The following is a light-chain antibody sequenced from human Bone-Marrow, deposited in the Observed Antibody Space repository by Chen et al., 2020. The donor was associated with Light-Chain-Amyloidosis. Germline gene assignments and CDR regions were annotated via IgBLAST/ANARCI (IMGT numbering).Light chain of an antibody. V-gene: IGLV2-23*02. Sequence: QSALAQPASVSGSPGQSITISCTGTSSDVGTYNLFSWYQQHPGRAPKLMIYEVTKRPSGISDRFAGSKSVNTASLTISGLQAEDEADYYCCSYAGSRTRVFGGGTKLTVL. CDR2: EVT. CDR3: CSYAGSRTRV. CDR1: SSDVGTYNL. J-gene: IGLJ3*02.